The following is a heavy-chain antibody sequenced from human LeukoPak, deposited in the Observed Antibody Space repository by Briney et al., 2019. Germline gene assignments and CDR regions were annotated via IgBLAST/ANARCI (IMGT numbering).Heavy chain of an antibody. CDR3: AGEDGLGGNDP. J-gene: IGHJ5*02. CDR2: ISRDGGRT. CDR1: GFTFSSYS. Sequence: GGSLRLSCAASGFTFSSYSMHWVRQAPGKGLESVSAISRDGGRTYYADSVEGRFSISRDNSENTLYLQMGSLRPEDMAVYYCAGEDGLGGNDPWGQGTLVTVSS. D-gene: IGHD1-1*01. V-gene: IGHV3-64*02.